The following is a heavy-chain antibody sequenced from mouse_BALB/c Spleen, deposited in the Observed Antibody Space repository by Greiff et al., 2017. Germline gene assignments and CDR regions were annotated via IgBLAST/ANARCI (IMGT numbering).Heavy chain of an antibody. CDR3: ARDLLWSYAMDY. CDR1: GYTFTSYW. V-gene: IGHV1-69*02. CDR2: IYPSDSYT. J-gene: IGHJ4*01. Sequence: QVQLQQSGAELVRPGASVKLSCKASGYTFTSYWINWVKQRPGQGLEWIGNIYPSDSYTNYNQKFKDKATLTVDKSSSTAYMQLSSPTSEDSAVYYCARDLLWSYAMDYWGQGTSVTVSS. D-gene: IGHD2-10*01.